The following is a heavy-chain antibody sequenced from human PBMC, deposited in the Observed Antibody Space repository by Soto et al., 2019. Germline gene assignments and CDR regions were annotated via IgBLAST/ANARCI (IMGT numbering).Heavy chain of an antibody. CDR2: ISGSGGNT. D-gene: IGHD6-19*01. CDR3: AKHNSGWYYFDY. V-gene: IGHV3-23*01. J-gene: IGHJ4*02. Sequence: GGSLRLSCAASGFTFSSYAMSWVRQAPGKGLEWVSAISGSGGNTYYADSVKGRFTISRDSSKNTLYLQMNSLRAEDTAVYYCAKHNSGWYYFDYWGQGTLVTVSS. CDR1: GFTFSSYA.